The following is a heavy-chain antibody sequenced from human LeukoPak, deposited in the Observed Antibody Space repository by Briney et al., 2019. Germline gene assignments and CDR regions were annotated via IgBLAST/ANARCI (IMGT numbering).Heavy chain of an antibody. D-gene: IGHD4-23*01. J-gene: IGHJ3*02. Sequence: GASVKVSRKVSGYTLTELSMHWVRQAPGKGLEWMGGFDPEDGETIYAQKFQGRVTMTEDTSTDTAYMELSSRRSEGTAVYCCATGTPATVVYDAFDIWGQGTMVTVSS. V-gene: IGHV1-24*01. CDR3: ATGTPATVVYDAFDI. CDR2: FDPEDGET. CDR1: GYTLTELS.